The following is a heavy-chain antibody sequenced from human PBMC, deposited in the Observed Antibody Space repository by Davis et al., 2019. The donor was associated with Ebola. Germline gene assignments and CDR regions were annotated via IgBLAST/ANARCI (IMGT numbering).Heavy chain of an antibody. V-gene: IGHV1-18*04. CDR1: GYTFTSYG. J-gene: IGHJ4*02. Sequence: ASVKVSCKASGYTFTSYGITWVRQAPGQGLEWMGLINPHNGNTNYAKNVQGRVTMTTDTSTSTADMEVGSLRSDDTAVYYCARAQFPTTSDHWGQGTLVTVSS. CDR2: INPHNGNT. CDR3: ARAQFPTTSDH. D-gene: IGHD1-1*01.